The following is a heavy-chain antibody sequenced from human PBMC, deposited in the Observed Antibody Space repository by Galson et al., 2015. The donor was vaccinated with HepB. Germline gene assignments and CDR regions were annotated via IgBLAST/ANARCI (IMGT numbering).Heavy chain of an antibody. D-gene: IGHD2-2*01. CDR3: AKDLRYCSSTSCSYY. CDR2: ISYDGSNK. V-gene: IGHV3-30*18. CDR1: GFTFSSYG. J-gene: IGHJ4*02. Sequence: SLRLSCAASGFTFSSYGMHWVRQAPGKGLEWVAVISYDGSNKYYADSVKGRFTISRDNSKNTLYLQMNSLRAEDTAVYYCAKDLRYCSSTSCSYYWGQGTLVTVSS.